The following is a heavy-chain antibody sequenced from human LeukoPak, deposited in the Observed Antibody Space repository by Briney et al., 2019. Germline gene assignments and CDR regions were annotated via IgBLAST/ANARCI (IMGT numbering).Heavy chain of an antibody. D-gene: IGHD3-3*01. CDR1: GFTFSSYS. CDR2: ISSSSSYI. J-gene: IGHJ3*02. Sequence: GGSLRLSCAASGFTFSSYSVNWVRQAPGKGLEWVSSISSSSSYIYYADSVEGRFTISRDNAKNSLYLQMNSLRAEDTAVYYCARGGVAHDAFDIWGQWTMVTVSS. V-gene: IGHV3-21*01. CDR3: ARGGVAHDAFDI.